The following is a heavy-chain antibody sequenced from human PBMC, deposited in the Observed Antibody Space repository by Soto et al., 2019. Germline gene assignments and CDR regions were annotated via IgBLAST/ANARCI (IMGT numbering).Heavy chain of an antibody. Sequence: SLKVSFKASGYICTYRQLYLVRQPPVQPLEWMGWMIPYNVNTNYAQKFQYIFSITRDSSLSTVYMELRSLRSDDTGTYYCARSAIDDAGYHYMEYRGQANMVNVS. V-gene: IGHV1-45*02. CDR2: MIPYNVNT. CDR3: ARSAIDDAGYHYMEY. D-gene: IGHD3-9*01. J-gene: IGHJ4*01. CDR1: GYICTYRQ.